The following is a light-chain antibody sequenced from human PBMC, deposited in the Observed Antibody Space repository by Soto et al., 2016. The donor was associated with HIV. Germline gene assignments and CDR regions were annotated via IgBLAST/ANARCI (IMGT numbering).Light chain of an antibody. CDR2: AAM. CDR3: QQYDDYPYT. Sequence: DIQMTQSPSSLSGSIGDRVSITCRASQDIYNYLAWYQQKPGKVPRLLISAAMNLESGVPSRFRGSGSGTEFTLTISSLQPEDFATYYCQQYDDYPYTFGQGTKLEIK. V-gene: IGKV1-27*01. J-gene: IGKJ2*01. CDR1: QDIYNY.